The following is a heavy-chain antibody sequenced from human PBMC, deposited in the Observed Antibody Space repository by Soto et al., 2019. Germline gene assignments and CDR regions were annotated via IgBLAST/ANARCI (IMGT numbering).Heavy chain of an antibody. CDR3: AARYAQFLDF. D-gene: IGHD1-1*01. Sequence: SETLSLTCAVYGGSFSGYYWSWIRQPPGKGLEWIGEINHSGSTNYNPSLKSRVTISADTSKNQFSLKLSSVTAADTAVYYCAARYAQFLDFWGHGTQVTVSS. CDR2: INHSGST. J-gene: IGHJ4*01. CDR1: GGSFSGYY. V-gene: IGHV4-34*01.